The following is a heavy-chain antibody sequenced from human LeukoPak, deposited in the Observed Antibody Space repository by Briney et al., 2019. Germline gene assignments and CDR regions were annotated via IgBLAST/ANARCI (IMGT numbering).Heavy chain of an antibody. D-gene: IGHD1-20*01. CDR1: GFTFSTYW. CDR3: ATFGFNWNLGY. J-gene: IGHJ4*02. CDR2: INSDGRDT. Sequence: PGGSLRLSCAASGFTFSTYWMSWVRQPPGKGLVWVSRINSDGRDTGYVDSVKGRFTISRDNAKNTVYLQMNSLRAEDTAVYYCATFGFNWNLGYWGQGTLVTVSS. V-gene: IGHV3-74*01.